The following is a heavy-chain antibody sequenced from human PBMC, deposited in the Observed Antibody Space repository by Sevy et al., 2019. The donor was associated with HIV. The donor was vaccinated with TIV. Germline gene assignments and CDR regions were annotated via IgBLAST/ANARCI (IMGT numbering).Heavy chain of an antibody. CDR1: GYTFTGYY. J-gene: IGHJ6*02. CDR2: INPNSGGT. Sequence: ASVKVSCKASGYTFTGYYMHWVRQAPGQGLEWMGWINPNSGGTNYAQKFQGRVTMTRDTSISTAYMELSRLRSDDTAVYYCARDGPSYSSSWYYYGMDVWGQRTTVTDSS. V-gene: IGHV1-2*02. CDR3: ARDGPSYSSSWYYYGMDV. D-gene: IGHD6-13*01.